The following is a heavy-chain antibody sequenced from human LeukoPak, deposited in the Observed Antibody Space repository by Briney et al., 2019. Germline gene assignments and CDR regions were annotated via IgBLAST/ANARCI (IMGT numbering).Heavy chain of an antibody. CDR3: ARATTGTRTVDY. Sequence: GESLKISSKGSGYTFTNYCIAWVRQIPGKGLESMGTIFPDDSHTTYSPSFQGQVTISADKSINTAYLQWSSLKASDTAIYYCARATTGTRTVDYWGQGTLVTVSS. CDR2: IFPDDSHT. D-gene: IGHD1-7*01. J-gene: IGHJ4*02. V-gene: IGHV5-51*01. CDR1: GYTFTNYC.